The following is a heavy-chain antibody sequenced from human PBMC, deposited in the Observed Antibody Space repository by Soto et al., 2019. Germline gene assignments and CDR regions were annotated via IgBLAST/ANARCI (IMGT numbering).Heavy chain of an antibody. V-gene: IGHV4-30-4*01. J-gene: IGHJ4*02. Sequence: SETMSLTCTVSGGSISSGDYYWSWIRQPPGKGLEWIGYIYYSGSTYYNPSLKSRVTISVDTSKNQFSLKLSSVTAADTAVYYCARLPYYSDSSGYYHSFDYWGQGTLVTVSS. D-gene: IGHD3-22*01. CDR2: IYYSGST. CDR1: GGSISSGDYY. CDR3: ARLPYYSDSSGYYHSFDY.